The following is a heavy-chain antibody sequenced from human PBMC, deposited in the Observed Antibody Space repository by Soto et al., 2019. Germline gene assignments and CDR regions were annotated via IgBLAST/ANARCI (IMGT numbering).Heavy chain of an antibody. CDR1: GYNFFDYV. D-gene: IGHD1-1*01. CDR2: VIPKSGNT. J-gene: IGHJ1*01. Sequence: QIQLVQSGAEVKKPGASVKVSCRASGYNFFDYVVSWVRQAPGQGLEWMGWVIPKSGNTDYARKVQSRVTMTTDTSTRTAYMDLRGLRSDDTAIYYCARGRTVSSIGPRLVWGQGTLVSVSS. CDR3: ARGRTVSSIGPRLV. V-gene: IGHV1-18*01.